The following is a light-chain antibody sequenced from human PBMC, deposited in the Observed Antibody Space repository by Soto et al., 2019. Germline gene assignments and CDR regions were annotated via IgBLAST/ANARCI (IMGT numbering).Light chain of an antibody. CDR3: QQYNNWPRT. CDR1: QSISSN. Sequence: EIVMMESPATLAVSPGGRTTISCRASQSISSNLAWYQQKPGQAPRLFIYGASTRATGIPARFSGSGYGTEFTLTISSLQSEDFAVYYCQQYNNWPRTFGQGTKVDIK. J-gene: IGKJ1*01. V-gene: IGKV3-15*01. CDR2: GAS.